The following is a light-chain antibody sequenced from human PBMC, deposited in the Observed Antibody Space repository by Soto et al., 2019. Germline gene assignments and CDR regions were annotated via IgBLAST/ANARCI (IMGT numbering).Light chain of an antibody. CDR2: GAS. CDR1: QSVSSN. CDR3: QQYNNWPRT. Sequence: EIVMTQSPATLSVSPGERATLSCRASQSVSSNLAWYQQKPGQAPRLLIYGASARATGIPVRFSGSESGTEFTLTISSLQSEDFAVYYCQQYNNWPRTFGQGTKVESK. V-gene: IGKV3-15*01. J-gene: IGKJ1*01.